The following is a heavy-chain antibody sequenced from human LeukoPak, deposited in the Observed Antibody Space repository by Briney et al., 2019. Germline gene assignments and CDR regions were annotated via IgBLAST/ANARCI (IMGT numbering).Heavy chain of an antibody. CDR3: ARGVTLADY. Sequence: SETLSLTCTVSGGSISSYYWSWIRQPPGKGLEWIGYIYYSGSTNYNPSLKSRVTISVDTSKNQFSLKLSSVTAADTAVYYCARGVTLADYWGQGTLVTVSS. CDR1: GGSISSYY. CDR2: IYYSGST. V-gene: IGHV4-59*01. D-gene: IGHD2-21*02. J-gene: IGHJ4*02.